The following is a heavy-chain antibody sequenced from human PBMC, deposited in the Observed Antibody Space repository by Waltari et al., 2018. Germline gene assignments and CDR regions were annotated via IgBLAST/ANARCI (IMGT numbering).Heavy chain of an antibody. CDR2: IYYSGST. CDR1: GGSISSYY. V-gene: IGHV4-59*01. CDR3: ARYHYYDSAVGY. J-gene: IGHJ4*02. Sequence: QVQLQESGPGLVKPSETLSLTCTVSGGSISSYYWSWIRQPPGKGLEWIGYIYYSGSTNYNPSLKSRVTIAVDTSKNQFSLKLSAVTAADTAVYYCARYHYYDSAVGYWGQGTLVTVSS. D-gene: IGHD3-22*01.